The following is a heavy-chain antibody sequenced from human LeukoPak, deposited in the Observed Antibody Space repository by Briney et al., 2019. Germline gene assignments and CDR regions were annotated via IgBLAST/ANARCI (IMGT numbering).Heavy chain of an antibody. CDR2: ISGSGGST. J-gene: IGHJ4*02. Sequence: PGGSLRLSCAASGFTFNSYGMSWVRQSPGKGLEWVSVISGSGGSTYYADSVKGRFTISRDNSKNTLYLQMDSLRAEDTAVYYCAKAAAGTEYYFEYWGQGTLVTVSS. D-gene: IGHD6-13*01. CDR1: GFTFNSYG. CDR3: AKAAAGTEYYFEY. V-gene: IGHV3-23*01.